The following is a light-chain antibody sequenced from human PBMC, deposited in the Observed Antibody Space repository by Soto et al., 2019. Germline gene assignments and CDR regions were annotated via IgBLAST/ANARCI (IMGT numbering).Light chain of an antibody. CDR3: QQSLT. CDR2: GAS. CDR1: QSVSSSY. J-gene: IGKJ3*01. Sequence: EIVLTQSPGTLSLSPGERATLSCRASQSVSSSYLAWYQQKPGQAPRLLIYGASSRATGIPDRFSGSGSGTDFTLTISRLEPEDFAVYYCQQSLTFGPGTKVDIK. V-gene: IGKV3-20*01.